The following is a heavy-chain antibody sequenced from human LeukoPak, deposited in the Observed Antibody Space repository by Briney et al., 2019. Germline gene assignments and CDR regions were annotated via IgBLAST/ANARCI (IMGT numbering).Heavy chain of an antibody. D-gene: IGHD6-13*01. CDR2: ISGSGGST. CDR1: GFTFSSYA. V-gene: IGHV3-23*01. J-gene: IGHJ6*03. Sequence: GGSLRLSCAASGFTFSSYAMSWVRQAPGKGLEWVSAISGSGGSTYYADSVKGRFTISRDNSKNTLYLQMNSLRAEDTAVYYCAKAPYSSPYYCMDVWGKGTTVTVSS. CDR3: AKAPYSSPYYCMDV.